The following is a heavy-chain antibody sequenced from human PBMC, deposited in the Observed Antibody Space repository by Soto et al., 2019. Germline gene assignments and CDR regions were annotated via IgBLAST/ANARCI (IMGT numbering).Heavy chain of an antibody. CDR2: IYYIVST. CDR1: CVSISSIRYT. D-gene: IGHD3-10*01. V-gene: IGHV4-39*01. Sequence: PSETLYLTCTFSCVSISSIRYTWGWIRQAPGKGLEWIGSIYYIVSTYYNPSLKILVTISVATSKNQFSMKLSSGTAAHTAVYYCARNEDYGSARYGYWGTGTLVTVS. CDR3: ARNEDYGSARYGY. J-gene: IGHJ4*01.